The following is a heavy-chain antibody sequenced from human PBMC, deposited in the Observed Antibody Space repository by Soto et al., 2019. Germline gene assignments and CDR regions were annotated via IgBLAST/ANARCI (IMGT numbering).Heavy chain of an antibody. J-gene: IGHJ6*02. V-gene: IGHV4-61*01. D-gene: IGHD2-2*02. CDR2: IYYSGST. CDR3: ARDLFYCSSTSCYSDYYYYYGMDV. Sequence: SETLSLTCTVSGGSVSSGSYYWSWIRQPPGKGLEWIGYIYYSGSTNYNPTLKRRVTISVDTSKNQFSLKLSSVTAADTAVYYCARDLFYCSSTSCYSDYYYYYGMDVWGQGTTVTVSS. CDR1: GGSVSSGSYY.